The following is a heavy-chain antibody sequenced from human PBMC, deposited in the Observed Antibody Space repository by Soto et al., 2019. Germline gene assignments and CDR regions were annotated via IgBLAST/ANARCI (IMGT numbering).Heavy chain of an antibody. V-gene: IGHV4-4*07. CDR1: GGSINNFS. Sequence: SETLSLTCTVSGGSINNFSWSWLRQPAGKGLEWIGRIFGNGGTSYSPSFKSRVTMSMDTSTHQFSLRLMSVTATDTAVYFCARDQGVVITADSWFDPWGQGTLVTVPQ. D-gene: IGHD3-16*01. CDR3: ARDQGVVITADSWFDP. CDR2: IFGNGGT. J-gene: IGHJ5*02.